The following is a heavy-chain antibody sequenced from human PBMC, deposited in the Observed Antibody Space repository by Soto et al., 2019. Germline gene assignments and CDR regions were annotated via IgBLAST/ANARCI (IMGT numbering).Heavy chain of an antibody. CDR1: GTSIRSYY. CDR2: IHYSGTT. V-gene: IGHV4-59*01. D-gene: IGHD2-8*01. J-gene: IGHJ4*02. Sequence: ASETLSLTCTVSGTSIRSYYWSWIRQPPGKGLEWIANIHYSGTTNYNPSLASRVTLSVDTSKNQFSLKMTSVTAADRAMYFCARYNSYAIDYWGRGTLVTSPQ. CDR3: ARYNSYAIDY.